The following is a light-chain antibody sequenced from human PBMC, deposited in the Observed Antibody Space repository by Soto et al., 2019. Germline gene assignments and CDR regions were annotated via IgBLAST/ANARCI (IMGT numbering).Light chain of an antibody. CDR3: LQANSYPWT. CDR1: QDIGTW. Sequence: DIQMTQSPSSVSASVGDRVTIICRASQDIGTWLAWYQQKPGRTPKLLIYGASTLQSGVPSRFSGRGSGTEFTLTTSSLQAEDFASYYCLQANSYPWTFGQGTTVEI. V-gene: IGKV1-12*01. J-gene: IGKJ1*01. CDR2: GAS.